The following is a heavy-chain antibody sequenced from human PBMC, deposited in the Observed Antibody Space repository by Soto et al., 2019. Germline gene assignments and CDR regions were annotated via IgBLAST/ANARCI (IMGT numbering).Heavy chain of an antibody. D-gene: IGHD6-19*01. V-gene: IGHV1-18*01. CDR3: ARDPSSGWPFDY. J-gene: IGHJ4*02. Sequence: QVQLVQSGAEVKKPGASVKVSCKASGYTFSRYGISWVRQAPGQGLEWMGWISTYNGNTNYAQNLQGRVTLTTDTSTSTADMELRSLRSDDTAVFYCARDPSSGWPFDYWGQGTLVTVSS. CDR1: GYTFSRYG. CDR2: ISTYNGNT.